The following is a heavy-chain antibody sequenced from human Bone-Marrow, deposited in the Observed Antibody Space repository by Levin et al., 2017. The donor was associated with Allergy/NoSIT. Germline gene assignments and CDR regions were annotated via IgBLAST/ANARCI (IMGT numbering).Heavy chain of an antibody. D-gene: IGHD1-14*01. J-gene: IGHJ4*02. CDR1: GGSINRSPFY. Sequence: SSQTLSLTCTVSGGSINRSPFYWVWIRQPPGKGLEWIGSVYYTGTTYYNPSLKSRVTISVDTSKEQFSLKVTSVTAADTAVYYCAREGTPQSWDYWGQGTLVSVSS. V-gene: IGHV4-39*07. CDR2: VYYTGTT. CDR3: AREGTPQSWDY.